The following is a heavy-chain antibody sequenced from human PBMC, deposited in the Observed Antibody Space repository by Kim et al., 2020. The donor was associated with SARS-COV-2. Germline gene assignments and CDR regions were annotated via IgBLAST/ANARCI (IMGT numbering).Heavy chain of an antibody. Sequence: NPSLKSRVTISVDTSKNPFSLKLSSVTAADTAVYYCATSIISPSALSGIWWGQGTLVTVSS. CDR3: ATSIISPSALSGIW. J-gene: IGHJ4*02. D-gene: IGHD1-1*01. V-gene: IGHV4-59*01.